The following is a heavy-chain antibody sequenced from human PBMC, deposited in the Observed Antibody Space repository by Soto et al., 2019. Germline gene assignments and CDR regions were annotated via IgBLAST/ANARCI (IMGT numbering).Heavy chain of an antibody. Sequence: GESLKISCKGSGYSFTSYWIGCVLQMPGKGLEWMGIIYPGDSDTRYSPSFQGQVTISADKSISTAYLQWSSLKASDTAMYYRARLPSITGTPFDYWGQGTLVTVSS. CDR3: ARLPSITGTPFDY. CDR1: GYSFTSYW. D-gene: IGHD1-20*01. V-gene: IGHV5-51*01. CDR2: IYPGDSDT. J-gene: IGHJ4*02.